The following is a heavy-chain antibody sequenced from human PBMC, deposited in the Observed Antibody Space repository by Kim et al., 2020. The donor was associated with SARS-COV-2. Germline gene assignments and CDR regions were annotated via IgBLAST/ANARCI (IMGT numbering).Heavy chain of an antibody. V-gene: IGHV3-23*01. Sequence: GGSLRLSCAASGFTFSSYAMSWVRQAPGKGLEWVSAISGSGGSTYYADSVKGRFTISRDNSKNTLYLQMNSLRAEDTAVYYCAKRYDYGDYQAPYYYYGMDVWGQGTTVTVSS. D-gene: IGHD4-17*01. CDR3: AKRYDYGDYQAPYYYYGMDV. J-gene: IGHJ6*02. CDR2: ISGSGGST. CDR1: GFTFSSYA.